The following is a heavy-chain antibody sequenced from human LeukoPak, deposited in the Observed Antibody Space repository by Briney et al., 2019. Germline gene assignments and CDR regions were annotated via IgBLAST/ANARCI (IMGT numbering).Heavy chain of an antibody. CDR3: ATVPEGVPDAFDI. J-gene: IGHJ3*02. CDR2: IIAIFGTA. D-gene: IGHD3-16*01. Sequence: PVKVSCKASGGTFSSYAISWVRQAPGQGLEWMGGIIAIFGTANYPQKFQGRVAITTDESTSTAYMELSSLRSEDTAVYYCATVPEGVPDAFDIWGQGTMVTVSS. V-gene: IGHV1-69*05. CDR1: GGTFSSYA.